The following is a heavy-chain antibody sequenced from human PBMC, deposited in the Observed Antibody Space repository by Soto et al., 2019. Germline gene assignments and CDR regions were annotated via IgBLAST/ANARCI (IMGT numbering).Heavy chain of an antibody. D-gene: IGHD2-15*01. CDR2: INPNSGGT. J-gene: IGHJ3*02. Sequence: ASVKVSCKASGYTFTGYYMHWVRQAPGQGLEWMGWINPNSGGTNYAQKFQGWVTMTRDTSISTAYMELSRLRSDDTAVYYCARSTGYCSGGSCSWRYDAFDIWGQGTMVTV. V-gene: IGHV1-2*04. CDR3: ARSTGYCSGGSCSWRYDAFDI. CDR1: GYTFTGYY.